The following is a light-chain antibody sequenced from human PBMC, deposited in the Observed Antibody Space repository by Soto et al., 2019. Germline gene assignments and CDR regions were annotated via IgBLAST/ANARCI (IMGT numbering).Light chain of an antibody. CDR2: GAS. Sequence: EIVLTQSPVTLSVSSGEGATLSCRASQSVAGDLAWFQQTPGQVPRLLIYGASTRATGVPARFRGSGSGTDFTLTISSLESGDVAVYYCQQYNNSPLTFGGGTKVEIK. CDR1: QSVAGD. J-gene: IGKJ4*01. CDR3: QQYNNSPLT. V-gene: IGKV3-15*01.